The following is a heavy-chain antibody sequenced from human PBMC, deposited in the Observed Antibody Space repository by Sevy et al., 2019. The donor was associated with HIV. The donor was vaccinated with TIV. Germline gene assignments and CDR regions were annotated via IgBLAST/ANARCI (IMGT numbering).Heavy chain of an antibody. Sequence: GESLKIPCKGSGYSFTSYWIGWVRQMPGKGLERMGIIYPGDSDTRYSPSFQGQVTISADKAMSTAYLQWSSLKTSDTAMYYCARPQNASDICDAFDFWGQGTMVTVSS. V-gene: IGHV5-51*01. J-gene: IGHJ3*01. CDR3: ARPQNASDICDAFDF. D-gene: IGHD2-8*01. CDR2: IYPGDSDT. CDR1: GYSFTSYW.